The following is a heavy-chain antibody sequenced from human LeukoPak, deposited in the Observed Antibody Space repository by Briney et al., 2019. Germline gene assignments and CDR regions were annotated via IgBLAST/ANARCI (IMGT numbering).Heavy chain of an antibody. V-gene: IGHV4-34*01. CDR2: IYHSGST. D-gene: IGHD1-26*01. J-gene: IGHJ3*02. Sequence: SETLSLTCAVYDGSFNDYYWSWIRQPPGKGLEWIGSIYHSGSTYYNPSLKSRVTISVDTSKNQFSLKLSSVTAADTAVYYCARGGWELHRAFDIWGQGTMVTVSS. CDR1: DGSFNDYY. CDR3: ARGGWELHRAFDI.